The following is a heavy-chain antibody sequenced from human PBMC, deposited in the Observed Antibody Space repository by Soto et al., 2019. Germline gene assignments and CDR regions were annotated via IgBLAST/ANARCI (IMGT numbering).Heavy chain of an antibody. V-gene: IGHV1-18*01. CDR1: GYTFTSYG. J-gene: IGHJ3*02. CDR2: ISAYNGNT. CDR3: ARDVQSGYCSGGSCSSEAFDI. D-gene: IGHD2-15*01. Sequence: ASVKVSCKASGYTFTSYGISWVRQAPGQGLEWMGWISAYNGNTNYAQKLQGRVTMTTDTSTSTAYMELRSLRSEDTAVYYCARDVQSGYCSGGSCSSEAFDIWGQGTMVTVS.